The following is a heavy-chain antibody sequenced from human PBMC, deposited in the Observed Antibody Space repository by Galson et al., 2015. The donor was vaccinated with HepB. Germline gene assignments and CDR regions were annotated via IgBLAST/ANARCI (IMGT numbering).Heavy chain of an antibody. CDR3: ARVGLEHSDPWYLQP. Sequence: SLRLSCAASGFTFSSYNMHWVRQAPGKGLEWVAVISYDGNKKYYGDSGKGRFTISRDNSENTLSLQMNSLRVEDTAVYYCARVGLEHSDPWYLQPWAQAPLVPASS. CDR1: GFTFSSYN. D-gene: IGHD1/OR15-1a*01. V-gene: IGHV3-30-3*01. J-gene: IGHJ1*01. CDR2: ISYDGNKK.